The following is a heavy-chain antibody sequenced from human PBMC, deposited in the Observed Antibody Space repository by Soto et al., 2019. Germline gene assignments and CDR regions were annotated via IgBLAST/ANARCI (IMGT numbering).Heavy chain of an antibody. CDR2: IIPILGIT. CDR1: GGTFSSYT. Sequence: QVQLVQSGAAVKKPGSSVKVSCKASGGTFSSYTISWVRQAPGQGLEWMGRIIPILGITNYAQKFQGRVTITADKSTSTADMELSSLRSEDTAVYYCARGLEMAPFAFDIWGQGTMVTVSS. V-gene: IGHV1-69*02. D-gene: IGHD5-12*01. CDR3: ARGLEMAPFAFDI. J-gene: IGHJ3*02.